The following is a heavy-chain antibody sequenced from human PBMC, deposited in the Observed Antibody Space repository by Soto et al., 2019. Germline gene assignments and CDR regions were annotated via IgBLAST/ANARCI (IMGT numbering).Heavy chain of an antibody. CDR2: ISAYNGNT. D-gene: IGHD1-20*01. Sequence: ASVKVSCKASGYTFTSYGISWVRQAPGQGLEWMGWISAYNGNTNYAQKLQGRVTMTTDTSTSTAYMELRSLRSDDTAVYYCATDERYKWKHHYYYYYGIDVWGQGTTVTVSS. V-gene: IGHV1-18*01. J-gene: IGHJ6*02. CDR1: GYTFTSYG. CDR3: ATDERYKWKHHYYYYYGIDV.